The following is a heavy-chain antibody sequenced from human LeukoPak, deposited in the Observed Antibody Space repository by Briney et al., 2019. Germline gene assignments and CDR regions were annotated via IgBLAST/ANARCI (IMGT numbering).Heavy chain of an antibody. CDR3: ARDWGRDGYNLGYFDY. V-gene: IGHV3-30-3*01. CDR1: GFTFSSYT. D-gene: IGHD5-24*01. CDR2: ISYDGSNK. Sequence: PGESLRLSCEVSGFTFSSYTMNWVRQAPGKGLEWVAVISYDGSNKYYADSVKGRFTISRDNSKNTLYLQMNSLRAEDTAVYYCARDWGRDGYNLGYFDYWGQGTLVTVSS. J-gene: IGHJ4*02.